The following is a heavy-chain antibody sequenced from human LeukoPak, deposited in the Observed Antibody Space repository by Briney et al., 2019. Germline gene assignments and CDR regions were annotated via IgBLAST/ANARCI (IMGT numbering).Heavy chain of an antibody. V-gene: IGHV4-39*02. CDR3: VREVKGYGSSWYQNWFDP. D-gene: IGHD6-13*01. J-gene: IGHJ5*02. CDR2: IYDSGST. CDR1: GGSIRSIYYY. Sequence: SETLSLTCTVSGGSIRSIYYYWGWIRQPPGKGLQWIGSIYDSGSTYYNPSLKSRVTISVDTSKNRFSLKMSSVTAADTAVYYCVREVKGYGSSWYQNWFDPWGQGALVTVSS.